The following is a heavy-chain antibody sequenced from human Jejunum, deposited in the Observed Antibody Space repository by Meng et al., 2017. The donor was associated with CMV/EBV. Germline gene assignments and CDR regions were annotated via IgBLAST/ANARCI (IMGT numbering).Heavy chain of an antibody. V-gene: IGHV4-61*07. CDR2: VDDTGST. CDR1: SGIFS. Sequence: SGIFSWSWRRPPPGKGLEWIGHVDDTGSTYSNSSLRSRVTMSVDTSKNQLSLKLSSVTAADTAVYYCARLYGRKSLGFFYGMDVWGQGTTVTVSS. D-gene: IGHD4-17*01. J-gene: IGHJ6*02. CDR3: ARLYGRKSLGFFYGMDV.